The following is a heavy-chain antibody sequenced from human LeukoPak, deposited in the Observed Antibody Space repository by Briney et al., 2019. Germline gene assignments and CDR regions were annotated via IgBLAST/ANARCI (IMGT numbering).Heavy chain of an antibody. CDR1: GFTFSSYG. J-gene: IGHJ4*02. CDR2: ITTHGSST. Sequence: PGGSLTLSCADSGFTFSSYGMHWVRQRPGKGLVWVSRITTHGSSTTYADSVKGRFTVSRDNAKNTLYLQMNSPRAEDTAVYYCATGYSGNGVGYWGQGTLVTVSS. D-gene: IGHD5-12*01. CDR3: ATGYSGNGVGY. V-gene: IGHV3-74*01.